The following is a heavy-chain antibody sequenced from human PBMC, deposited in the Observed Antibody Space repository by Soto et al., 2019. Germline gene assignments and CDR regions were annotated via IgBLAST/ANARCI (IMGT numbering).Heavy chain of an antibody. CDR1: GGSFSGYY. CDR2: INHSGST. J-gene: IGHJ6*02. D-gene: IGHD3-3*01. V-gene: IGHV4-34*01. CDR3: ARXGYDFWSGYLYYYGMDV. Sequence: SETLSLTCAVYGGSFSGYYWSWIRQPPGKGLEWIGEINHSGSTNYNPSLKSRVTISVDTSKNQFSLKLSSVTAADTAVYYCARXGYDFWSGYLYYYGMDVWGQGTTVTVSS.